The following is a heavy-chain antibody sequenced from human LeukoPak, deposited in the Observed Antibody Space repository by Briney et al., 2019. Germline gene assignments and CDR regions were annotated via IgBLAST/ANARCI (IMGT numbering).Heavy chain of an antibody. CDR1: GFTFSSYS. Sequence: GGSLRLSCAASGFTFSSYSMNWVRQAPGKGLEWVSYISSSSSTIYYADSVEGRFTISRDNAKNSLYLQMNSLRDEDTAVYYCARAQTSRVRRYFQHWGQGTLVTVSS. CDR3: ARAQTSRVRRYFQH. V-gene: IGHV3-48*02. J-gene: IGHJ1*01. CDR2: ISSSSSTI.